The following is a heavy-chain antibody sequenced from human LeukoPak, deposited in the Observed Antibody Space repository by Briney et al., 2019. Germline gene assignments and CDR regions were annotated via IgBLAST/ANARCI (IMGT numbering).Heavy chain of an antibody. V-gene: IGHV3-74*01. D-gene: IGHD3-3*01. CDR3: ARGSRITIFGVVRLKYYYYMDV. CDR2: INSDGSST. CDR1: GFTFSSYW. Sequence: GGSLRLSCAASGFTFSSYWMHWVRQAPGKGLVWVSRINSDGSSTSYADSVKGRFTISRDNAKNTLYLQMNRPRAEDTAVYYCARGSRITIFGVVRLKYYYYMDVWGKGTTVTVSS. J-gene: IGHJ6*03.